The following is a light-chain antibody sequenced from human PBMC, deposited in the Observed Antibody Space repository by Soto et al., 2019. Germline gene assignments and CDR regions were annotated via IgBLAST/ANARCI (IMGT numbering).Light chain of an antibody. CDR2: DAS. Sequence: IQMTQAPSTLSASVGDRVTITCRASQSISYWLAWYQQKPGEAPKLLIYDASALPRGVPSRFSGSGSGTKFTLTIASLQPDDFATYYCQLYETFSGTFGPGTKVDIK. CDR3: QLYETFSGT. J-gene: IGKJ1*01. V-gene: IGKV1-5*01. CDR1: QSISYW.